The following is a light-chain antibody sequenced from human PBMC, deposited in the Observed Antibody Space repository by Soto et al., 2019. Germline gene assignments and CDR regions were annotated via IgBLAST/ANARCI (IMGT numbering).Light chain of an antibody. CDR1: GSDVGTYNR. V-gene: IGLV2-18*02. CDR2: DVS. CDR3: SSYTSSSTYV. Sequence: QSVLTQPPSVSGSPGQSVAISCTGTGSDVGTYNRVSWYQQPPGTAPKLMIYDVSDRPSGVPDRFSGSKSGNTASLTISGLQAEDEADYYCSSYTSSSTYVFGTGTKVTAL. J-gene: IGLJ1*01.